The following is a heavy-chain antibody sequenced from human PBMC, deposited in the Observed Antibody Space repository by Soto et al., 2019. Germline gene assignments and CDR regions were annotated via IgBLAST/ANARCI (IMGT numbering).Heavy chain of an antibody. CDR2: ISYDGSNK. V-gene: IGHV3-30-3*01. D-gene: IGHD5-12*01. Sequence: PGGSLRLSCAASGFTFSSYAMHWVRQAPGKGLEWVAVISYDGSNKYYADSVKGRFTISRDNSKNTLYLQMNSLRAEDTAVYYCARDGYSGYDYNSDFDYWGQGTLVTVSS. CDR1: GFTFSSYA. CDR3: ARDGYSGYDYNSDFDY. J-gene: IGHJ4*02.